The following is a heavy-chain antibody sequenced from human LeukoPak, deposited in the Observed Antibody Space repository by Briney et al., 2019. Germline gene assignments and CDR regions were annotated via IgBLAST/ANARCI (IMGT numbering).Heavy chain of an antibody. CDR3: ARGQEYYYDSSAYSKFDY. J-gene: IGHJ4*02. CDR1: GFTFRSYA. Sequence: GRSLRLSCAASGFTFRSYAMHWVRQAPGKGLEWVAAIWYDGSNKYYADSVKGRFTISRDNSKNTLYLQMNSLRAEDTALYYCARGQEYYYDSSAYSKFDYWGQGTLVTVSS. D-gene: IGHD3-22*01. CDR2: IWYDGSNK. V-gene: IGHV3-33*08.